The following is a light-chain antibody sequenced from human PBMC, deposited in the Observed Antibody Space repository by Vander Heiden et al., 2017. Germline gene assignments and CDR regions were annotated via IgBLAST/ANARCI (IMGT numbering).Light chain of an antibody. CDR1: QSISSY. CDR3: QQRDSTPPMST. J-gene: IGKJ3*01. Sequence: DIQMTQSPSSLSASVGDRVTIPCRASQSISSYLNWYQQKPGKAPKLLIYAASSLQSGVPSRFSGSGSGTDFTLTISSLQPEDFATDYCQQRDSTPPMSTFGHGTKVDIK. V-gene: IGKV1-39*01. CDR2: AAS.